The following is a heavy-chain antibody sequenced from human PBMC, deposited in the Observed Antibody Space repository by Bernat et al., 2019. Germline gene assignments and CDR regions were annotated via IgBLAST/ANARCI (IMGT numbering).Heavy chain of an antibody. CDR1: GGSISSGDYY. Sequence: QVQLQESGPGLVKPSQTLSPTCTVSGGSISSGDYYWSWIRQPPGKGLEWIGYIYYSGTTYYNPSLKSRVTISVDTSKNQFSLQLSSVTAADTAVYYCARDRTDYYDSSGAEPDYWGQGTLVTVSS. CDR3: ARDRTDYYDSSGAEPDY. V-gene: IGHV4-30-4*01. CDR2: IYYSGTT. J-gene: IGHJ4*02. D-gene: IGHD3-22*01.